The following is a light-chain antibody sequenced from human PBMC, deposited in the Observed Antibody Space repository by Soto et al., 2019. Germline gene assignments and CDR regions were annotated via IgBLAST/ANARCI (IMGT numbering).Light chain of an antibody. Sequence: LELTRSPVSLAVPRGDMATINCKSSLACQDINKYLNWYQQKPGKSPKLLIHDASNLETGVPSRFSGSGSGTDFSFTISRLQAEDIATYYCQQYDNLPLTFGGGTKVDIK. CDR3: QQYDNLPLT. J-gene: IGKJ4*01. CDR1: QDINKY. V-gene: IGKV1-33*01. CDR2: DAS.